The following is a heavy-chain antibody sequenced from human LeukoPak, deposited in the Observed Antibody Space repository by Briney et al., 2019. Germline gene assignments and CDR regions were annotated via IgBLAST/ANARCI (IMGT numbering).Heavy chain of an antibody. Sequence: ASVKVSCKASGYTFTSYGISWVRQAPGQGLEWMGWISAYNGNTNYAQKLQGRVTMTTDTSTSTAYMELRSLRSDDTAVYYCARDQGMITFGGVIAPLVGYYYYYMDVWGKGTTVTVSS. CDR1: GYTFTSYG. D-gene: IGHD3-16*02. J-gene: IGHJ6*03. V-gene: IGHV1-18*01. CDR3: ARDQGMITFGGVIAPLVGYYYYYMDV. CDR2: ISAYNGNT.